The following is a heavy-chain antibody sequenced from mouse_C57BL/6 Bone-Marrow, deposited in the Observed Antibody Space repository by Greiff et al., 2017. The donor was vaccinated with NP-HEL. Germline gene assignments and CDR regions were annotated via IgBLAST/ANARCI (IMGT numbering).Heavy chain of an antibody. J-gene: IGHJ4*01. Sequence: EVQGVESGGGLVQPGGSLKLSCAASGFTFSDYYMYWVRQTPEKRLEWVAYISNGGGSTYYPDTVKGRFTISRDNAKNTLYLQMSRLKSEDTAMYYCARHPYYYGSSYDAMDYWGQGTSVTVSS. CDR3: ARHPYYYGSSYDAMDY. CDR2: ISNGGGST. CDR1: GFTFSDYY. D-gene: IGHD1-1*01. V-gene: IGHV5-12*01.